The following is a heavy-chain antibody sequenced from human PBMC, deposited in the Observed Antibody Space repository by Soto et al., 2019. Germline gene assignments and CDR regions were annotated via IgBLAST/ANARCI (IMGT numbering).Heavy chain of an antibody. CDR3: ARDQKYSSSSGGFDY. Sequence: QVQLVESGGGVVQPGRSLRLSCAASGFTFSSYGMHWVRQAPGKGLEWVAVIWYDGSNKYYADSVKGRFTISRDNSKNMLYLQMNSLRAEDTAVYYCARDQKYSSSSGGFDYWGQGTLVTVSS. D-gene: IGHD6-6*01. CDR2: IWYDGSNK. V-gene: IGHV3-33*01. CDR1: GFTFSSYG. J-gene: IGHJ4*02.